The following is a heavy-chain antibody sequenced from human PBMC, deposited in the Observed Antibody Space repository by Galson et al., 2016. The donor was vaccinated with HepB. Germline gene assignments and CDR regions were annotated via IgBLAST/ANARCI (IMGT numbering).Heavy chain of an antibody. CDR3: AGYGGNSV. D-gene: IGHD4-23*01. CDR1: GFTVSDNH. CDR2: IFGRGNT. J-gene: IGHJ4*02. V-gene: IGHV3-53*01. Sequence: SLRLSCAAAGFTVSDNHVTWLRQAPGKRLECVSVIFGRGNTYYADSVEGRFTISRDNARNTVYLQMNSLRTEDTAVYYCAGYGGNSVWGQGTLVTASS.